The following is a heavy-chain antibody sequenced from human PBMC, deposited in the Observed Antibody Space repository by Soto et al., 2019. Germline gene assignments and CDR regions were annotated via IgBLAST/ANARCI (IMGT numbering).Heavy chain of an antibody. CDR1: GYSFPSYW. D-gene: IGHD1-7*01. V-gene: IGHV5-51*01. J-gene: IGHJ5*02. CDR2: IYPGDSDT. Sequence: PGESLKISCKGSGYSFPSYWIGWVRQMPWKGLEWMGSIYPGDSDTSYSPSFQGHVTISADKSISTAYLQWSSLKASDTAMYYCARRVTGTTGGPDWFDPWGQGTLVTAPQ. CDR3: ARRVTGTTGGPDWFDP.